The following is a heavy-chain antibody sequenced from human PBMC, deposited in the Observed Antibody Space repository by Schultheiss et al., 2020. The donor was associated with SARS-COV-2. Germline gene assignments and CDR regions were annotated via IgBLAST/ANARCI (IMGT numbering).Heavy chain of an antibody. D-gene: IGHD3-10*01. J-gene: IGHJ4*02. CDR2: IDWEDDK. CDR3: AGGPHFDY. Sequence: LRLSCTVSGGSISSYYWNWIRQPPGKALEWLARIDWEDDKFYSTSLKTRLTISKDTSKNQVVLTMTNMDPVDTATYYCAGGPHFDYWGQGTLVTVSS. CDR1: GGSISSYY. V-gene: IGHV2-70*16.